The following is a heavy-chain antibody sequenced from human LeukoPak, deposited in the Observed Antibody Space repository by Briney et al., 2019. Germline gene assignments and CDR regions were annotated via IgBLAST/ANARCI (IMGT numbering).Heavy chain of an antibody. CDR2: IYSDDTT. J-gene: IGHJ4*02. V-gene: IGHV3-53*01. CDR3: ASESPLYYGGNSGY. D-gene: IGHD4-23*01. CDR1: GFTVSSNY. Sequence: GGSLRLSCAASGFTVSSNYMSWVRQAPGKGLEYVALIYSDDTTYYADSGKGRFTISRDNCKNTLYLQMNSLSAEDTAVYYCASESPLYYGGNSGYWGQGPLVTVSS.